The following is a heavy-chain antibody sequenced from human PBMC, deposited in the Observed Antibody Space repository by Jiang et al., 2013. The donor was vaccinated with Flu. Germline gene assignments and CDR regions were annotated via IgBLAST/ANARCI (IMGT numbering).Heavy chain of an antibody. V-gene: IGHV4-59*09. J-gene: IGHJ6*02. CDR3: ARGYYYDSKWISGGMDV. D-gene: IGHD3-22*01. Sequence: KSRVTISVDTSKNQFSLKLSSVTAADTAVYYCARGYYYDSKWISGGMDVWGQGTTVTVSS.